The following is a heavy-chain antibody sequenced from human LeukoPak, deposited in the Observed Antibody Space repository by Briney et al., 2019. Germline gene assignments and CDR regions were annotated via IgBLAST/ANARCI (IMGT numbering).Heavy chain of an antibody. CDR3: ARGPRIAVAGIDLMNFDY. D-gene: IGHD6-19*01. J-gene: IGHJ4*02. CDR2: IYSCGST. CDR1: GFTVSSKY. V-gene: IGHV3-66*01. Sequence: GGSLRLSCAASGFTVSSKYISWVRQAPGKGLEWVSAIYSCGSTYYADSVKGRFTISRDNAKNSLYLQMNSLRAEDTAVYYCARGPRIAVAGIDLMNFDYWGQGTLVTVSS.